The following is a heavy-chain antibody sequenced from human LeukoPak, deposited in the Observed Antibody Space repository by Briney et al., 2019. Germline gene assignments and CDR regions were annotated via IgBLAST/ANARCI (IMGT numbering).Heavy chain of an antibody. CDR2: ISGSGGST. Sequence: GGSLRLSCAASGFTFSSYAMSWVRQAPGKGLEWVSAISGSGGSTYYADSVKGRFTISRDNSKNTLYLQMNSLRAEDTAMYYCARLYCSSTSCYYYYYYMDVWGKGTTVTVSS. CDR1: GFTFSSYA. D-gene: IGHD2-2*01. J-gene: IGHJ6*03. CDR3: ARLYCSSTSCYYYYYYMDV. V-gene: IGHV3-23*01.